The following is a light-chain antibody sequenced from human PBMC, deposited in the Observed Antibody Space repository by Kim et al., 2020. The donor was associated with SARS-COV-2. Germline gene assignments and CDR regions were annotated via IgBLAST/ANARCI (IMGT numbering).Light chain of an antibody. Sequence: PGQKVTSSCSGSSSNMGNNYVSWYQQLPGTAPKLLIYDNNKRPSGIPDRFSGSKSGTSATLGITGLQTGDEADYYCGTWDSSLSAVFGGGTQLTVL. CDR1: SSNMGNNY. CDR3: GTWDSSLSAV. J-gene: IGLJ3*02. CDR2: DNN. V-gene: IGLV1-51*01.